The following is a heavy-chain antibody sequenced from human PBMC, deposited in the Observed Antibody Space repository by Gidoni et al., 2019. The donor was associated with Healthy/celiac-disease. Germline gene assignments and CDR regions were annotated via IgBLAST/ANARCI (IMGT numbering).Heavy chain of an antibody. D-gene: IGHD2-15*01. CDR3: ARDDFRGDCSGGSCPAPLGY. Sequence: QVQLVESGGGVVQPGRSLRLSCAASGFTFSSHGLHWVRQAPGQGLAWVAVIWYEGSNKYYADAVKGRFTISRDNSKNTLYLQMNSRRAEDTAVYYCARDDFRGDCSGGSCPAPLGYWGQGTLVTGSS. V-gene: IGHV3-33*01. J-gene: IGHJ4*02. CDR2: IWYEGSNK. CDR1: GFTFSSHG.